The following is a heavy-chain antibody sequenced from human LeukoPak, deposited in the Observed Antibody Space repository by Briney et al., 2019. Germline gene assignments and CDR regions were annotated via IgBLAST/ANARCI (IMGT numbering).Heavy chain of an antibody. J-gene: IGHJ4*02. CDR2: IRYDGSNK. D-gene: IGHD6-13*01. CDR1: GFTFSYYA. Sequence: GGSLRLSCAASGFTFSYYAMHWVRQAPGKGLEWVAFIRYDGSNKYYADSVKGRFTISRDNSKNTLFLQMNSLRAEDTAVYYCAKDPGGGIGAAYLDYWGQGILVTVSS. CDR3: AKDPGGGIGAAYLDY. V-gene: IGHV3-30*02.